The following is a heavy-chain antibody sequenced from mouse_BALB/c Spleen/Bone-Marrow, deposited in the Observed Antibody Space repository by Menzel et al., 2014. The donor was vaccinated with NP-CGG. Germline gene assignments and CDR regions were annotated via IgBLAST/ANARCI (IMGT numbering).Heavy chain of an antibody. D-gene: IGHD2-4*01. Sequence: QVQLKDSGPGLAAPSQSLSIPCTVSGFSLTSYGVHWVRQPPGKGLEWLGVIWAGGSTNYNSALMSRLSISKDNSKSQVFLKMNSLQTDDTAMYYCASMITTAWFAYWGQGTLVTVSA. J-gene: IGHJ3*01. CDR1: GFSLTSYG. CDR2: IWAGGST. V-gene: IGHV2-9*02. CDR3: ASMITTAWFAY.